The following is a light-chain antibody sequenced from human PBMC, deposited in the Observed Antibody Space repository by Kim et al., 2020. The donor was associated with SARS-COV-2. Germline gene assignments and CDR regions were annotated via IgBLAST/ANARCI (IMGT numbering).Light chain of an antibody. CDR1: SSDVGGYNY. J-gene: IGLJ3*02. CDR2: DVS. Sequence: QSALTQPASVSGSPGQSITISCTGTSSDVGGYNYVSWYQQHPGNAPKLMIYDVSKRPSGVSHRFSGSKSGNTASLTISGLQAEDEADYYCNSYTSSTTWVFGGGTQLTVL. V-gene: IGLV2-14*01. CDR3: NSYTSSTTWV.